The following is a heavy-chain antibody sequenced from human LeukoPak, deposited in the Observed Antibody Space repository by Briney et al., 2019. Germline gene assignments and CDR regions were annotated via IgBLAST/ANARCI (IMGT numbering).Heavy chain of an antibody. CDR3: AREYSTSWALTY. CDR2: ISSSSSYI. CDR1: GFTFSSYS. Sequence: NPGGSLRLSCAASGFTFSSYSMNWVRQAPGKGLEWVSSISSSSSYIYYADSVKGRFTISRDNAKNTLYLQMNSLRAEDTAVYYCAREYSTSWALTYWGQGTLVTVSS. D-gene: IGHD2-2*01. V-gene: IGHV3-21*01. J-gene: IGHJ4*02.